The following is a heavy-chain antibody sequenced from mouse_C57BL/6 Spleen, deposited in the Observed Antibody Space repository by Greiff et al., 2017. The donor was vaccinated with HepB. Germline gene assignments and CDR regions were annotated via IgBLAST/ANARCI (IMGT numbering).Heavy chain of an antibody. CDR1: GYTFTTYP. Sequence: VQLQESGAELVKPGASVKMSCKASGYTFTTYPIEWMKQNHGKSLEWIGNFHPYNDDTKYNEKLKGKATLTVEKSSSTVYLELSRLTSDDSAVYYCARGASYYSNYGYAMDYWGQGTSVTVSS. CDR3: ARGASYYSNYGYAMDY. J-gene: IGHJ4*01. V-gene: IGHV1-47*01. CDR2: FHPYNDDT. D-gene: IGHD2-5*01.